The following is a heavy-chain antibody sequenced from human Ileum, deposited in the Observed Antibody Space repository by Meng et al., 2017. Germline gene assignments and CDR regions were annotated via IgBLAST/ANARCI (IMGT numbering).Heavy chain of an antibody. V-gene: IGHV1-2*02. J-gene: IGHJ4*02. CDR1: GYTFTGYY. CDR2: FNPNTGDT. CDR3: ARDLTNEASSDS. D-gene: IGHD2-8*01. Sequence: VPLVQSGAEVKKPGASVRVSCKASGYTFTGYYIHWVRQAPGQGLEWMAWFNPNTGDTNYAQNFQGRVTVTGDTSISTVYMDLNRLTSDDTAVYYCARDLTNEASSDSWGQGTLVTVSS.